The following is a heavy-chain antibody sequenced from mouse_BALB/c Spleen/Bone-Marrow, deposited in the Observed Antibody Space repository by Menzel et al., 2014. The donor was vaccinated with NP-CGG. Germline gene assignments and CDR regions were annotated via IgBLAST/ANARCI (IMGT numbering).Heavy chain of an antibody. CDR3: ARDGNYRYAMDY. J-gene: IGHJ4*01. CDR2: INPSNGRT. V-gene: IGHV1S81*02. Sequence: VHLVESGDELVKPGASVKLSCKASGFTFTSYWIHWVKQWPGQGPEWIGEINPSNGRTNYNEKFKSKATLTEDKSSSTAYMQLSSLTSEDSAVYYCARDGNYRYAMDYWGQGTSVTVSS. D-gene: IGHD2-1*01. CDR1: GFTFTSYW.